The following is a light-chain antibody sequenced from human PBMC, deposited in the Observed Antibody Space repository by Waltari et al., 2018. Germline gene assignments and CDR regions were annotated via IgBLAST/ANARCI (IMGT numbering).Light chain of an antibody. CDR3: CSYAGSGSSVV. Sequence: QSALTQPASVSGSPGQSITISCTGTSSDVGNYNLVSWYQQHPGKAPKLIIYEVSQRPSGVSNRFSGSKSGTTASRTISGLQAEDEADFYCCSYAGSGSSVVFGGGTKLTVL. J-gene: IGLJ2*01. V-gene: IGLV2-23*02. CDR2: EVS. CDR1: SSDVGNYNL.